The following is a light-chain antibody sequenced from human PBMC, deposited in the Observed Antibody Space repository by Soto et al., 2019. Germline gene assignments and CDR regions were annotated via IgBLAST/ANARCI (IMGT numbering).Light chain of an antibody. CDR1: ASNIGAKYD. CDR2: GTS. J-gene: IGLJ3*02. CDR3: QSYDFTLGAFGV. V-gene: IGLV1-40*01. Sequence: QSVLTQPPSVSGAPGQRVTISCTGGASNIGAKYDVHWYQQLPGTAPKLLIYGTSNRPSGVPDRFSGSKSGTSASLAITGLQAEDEAHYFCQSYDFTLGAFGVFGGGTKLTVL.